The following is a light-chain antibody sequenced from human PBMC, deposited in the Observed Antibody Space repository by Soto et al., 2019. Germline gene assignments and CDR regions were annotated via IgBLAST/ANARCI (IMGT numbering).Light chain of an antibody. V-gene: IGLV2-14*01. CDR2: EVS. Sequence: QSVLTQPASVSGSPGQSITISCTGTSSDVGASKYVSWYQQHPGKAPKLMIYEVSNRPSGVSNRFSGSKSGNTASLTISGLQAEVEADYYCSSYTSTITVLFGGGTKVTVL. J-gene: IGLJ2*01. CDR3: SSYTSTITVL. CDR1: SSDVGASKY.